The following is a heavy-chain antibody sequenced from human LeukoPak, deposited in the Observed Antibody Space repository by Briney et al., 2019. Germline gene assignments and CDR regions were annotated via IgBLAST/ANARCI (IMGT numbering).Heavy chain of an antibody. D-gene: IGHD3-10*01. J-gene: IGHJ6*02. V-gene: IGHV3-7*01. CDR1: GFTFSSYW. CDR3: AREAQYLLWFGEYPPHYGMDV. Sequence: GGSLRLSCAASGFTFSSYWMSWVRRAPGKGLEWVANIKQDGSEKYYVDSVKGRFTISRDNAKNSLYLQMTSLRAEDTAVYYCAREAQYLLWFGEYPPHYGMDVWGQGTTVTVSS. CDR2: IKQDGSEK.